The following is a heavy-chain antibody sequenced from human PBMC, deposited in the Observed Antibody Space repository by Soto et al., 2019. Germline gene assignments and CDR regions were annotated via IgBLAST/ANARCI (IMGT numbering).Heavy chain of an antibody. CDR2: ISGSGGST. D-gene: IGHD6-19*01. Sequence: EVQLLESGGGLVQPGGSLRLSCAASGFTFSSYAMSWVRQAPGKGLEWVPAISGSGGSTYYADSVKGRFTISRDNSKNTLYLQMTSLRAEDTAVYYCAGLVAGRDYYYYYGMDVWGQGTTVTVSS. J-gene: IGHJ6*02. CDR1: GFTFSSYA. CDR3: AGLVAGRDYYYYYGMDV. V-gene: IGHV3-23*01.